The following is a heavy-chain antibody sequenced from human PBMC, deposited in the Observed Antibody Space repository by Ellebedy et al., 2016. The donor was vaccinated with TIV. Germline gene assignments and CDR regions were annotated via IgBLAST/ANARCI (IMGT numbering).Heavy chain of an antibody. CDR2: INPSGGST. V-gene: IGHV1-46*01. Sequence: AASVKVSCKASGYTFTSYYMHWVRQAPGQGLEWMGIINPSGGSTSYAQKFQGRVTMTRDTSTSTVYMELSSLRSEDTAVYYCARDLAYYDSSGYYGRDYYYGMDVWGQGTTVTVSS. CDR3: ARDLAYYDSSGYYGRDYYYGMDV. J-gene: IGHJ6*02. D-gene: IGHD3-22*01. CDR1: GYTFTSYY.